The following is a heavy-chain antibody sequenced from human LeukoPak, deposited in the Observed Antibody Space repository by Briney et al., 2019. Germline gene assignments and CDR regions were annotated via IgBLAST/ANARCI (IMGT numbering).Heavy chain of an antibody. Sequence: GGSLRLSCAASGFTFDDYAMHWVRQAPGKGLEWVSLISWDGGSTYYADSVKGRFTISRDNSKNSLYLQMNSLRAEDTAVYYCARDIVAPLGMDVWGQGTTVTVSS. V-gene: IGHV3-43D*03. CDR2: ISWDGGST. J-gene: IGHJ6*02. D-gene: IGHD5-12*01. CDR1: GFTFDDYA. CDR3: ARDIVAPLGMDV.